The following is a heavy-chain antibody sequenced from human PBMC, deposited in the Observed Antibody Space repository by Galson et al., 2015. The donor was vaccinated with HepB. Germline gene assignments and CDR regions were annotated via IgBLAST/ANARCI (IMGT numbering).Heavy chain of an antibody. CDR1: GFTFSTYA. CDR2: ISDPRGHN. J-gene: IGHJ4*02. Sequence: SMILACAAAGFTFSTYAMRWGGQAPVAGVERGAAISDPRGHNFKADYVRGRFTIARDISKNTVYLQMNGLRADDTAVYYCAREWGLEAPGWPPGKWGQGDLVTVSS. V-gene: IGHV3-30-3*01. D-gene: IGHD6-19*01. CDR3: AREWGLEAPGWPPGK.